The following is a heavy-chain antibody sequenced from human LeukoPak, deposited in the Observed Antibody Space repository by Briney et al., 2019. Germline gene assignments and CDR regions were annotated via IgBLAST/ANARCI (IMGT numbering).Heavy chain of an antibody. Sequence: TGGSLRLSCVASGFTFSSYGMHWVRQAPGKGLEWVAVISYDGSNKYYADSVKGRFTISRDNSKNTLYLQMNSLRAEDTAVYYCAKPHWYSSGWYYFDYWGQGTLVTVSS. CDR1: GFTFSSYG. CDR2: ISYDGSNK. CDR3: AKPHWYSSGWYYFDY. V-gene: IGHV3-30*18. J-gene: IGHJ4*02. D-gene: IGHD6-19*01.